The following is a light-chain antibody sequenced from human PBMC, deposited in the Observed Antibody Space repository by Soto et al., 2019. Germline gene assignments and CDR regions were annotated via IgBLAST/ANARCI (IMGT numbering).Light chain of an antibody. J-gene: IGKJ1*01. V-gene: IGKV3-20*01. CDR1: QSVSSNY. Sequence: EIVLTQSPGTLSLSPGERATLSCRSSQSVSSNYLAWYQQKPDQAPRLVIYDVSCRATGIPDRFSGSGSGTDFNLTISRLEPEAFAVYYCQQYASSPTFGQGTKADIK. CDR2: DVS. CDR3: QQYASSPT.